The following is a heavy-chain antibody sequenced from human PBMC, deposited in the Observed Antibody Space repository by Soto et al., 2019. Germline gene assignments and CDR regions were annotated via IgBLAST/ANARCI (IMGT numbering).Heavy chain of an antibody. D-gene: IGHD6-19*01. CDR3: AKKKSSGWLLDY. CDR1: GFTFSSYG. J-gene: IGHJ4*02. Sequence: PGGSLRLSCAASGFTFSSYGMHWVRQAPGKGLEWVAVISYDGSNKYYADSVKGRFTISRDNSKNTLYLQMNSLRAEDTAVYYCAKKKSSGWLLDYWGQGTLVTVSS. CDR2: ISYDGSNK. V-gene: IGHV3-30*18.